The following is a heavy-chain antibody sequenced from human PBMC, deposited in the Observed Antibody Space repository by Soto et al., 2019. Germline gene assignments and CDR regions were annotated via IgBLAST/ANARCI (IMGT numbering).Heavy chain of an antibody. CDR3: ARHRHPRGTVGATSPLDP. D-gene: IGHD1-26*01. CDR1: GFSVSSNY. V-gene: IGHV3-53*01. CDR2: HYSGGST. Sequence: GGALRLSCAISGFSVSSNYLSWVRQAPGKGLEWVSVHYSGGSTYYADSVQGRFTISRDKSNNTLHLQMRRVRAEDTAVYFCARHRHPRGTVGATSPLDPWGQGTQVTVSA. J-gene: IGHJ5*02.